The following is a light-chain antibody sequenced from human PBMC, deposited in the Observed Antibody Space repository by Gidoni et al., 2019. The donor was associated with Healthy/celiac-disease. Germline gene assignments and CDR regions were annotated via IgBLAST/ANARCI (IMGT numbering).Light chain of an antibody. CDR1: QSVSSY. Sequence: EIVLTQSPATLSLSPGERATLSCRASQSVSSYLAWYQQKPGQAPRLLSYDASNSATGIPARFSGSWSGTDFTLTISSLEPEDFAVYYCQQRSNWLGLTFXGXTKVEIK. V-gene: IGKV3-11*01. J-gene: IGKJ4*01. CDR3: QQRSNWLGLT. CDR2: DAS.